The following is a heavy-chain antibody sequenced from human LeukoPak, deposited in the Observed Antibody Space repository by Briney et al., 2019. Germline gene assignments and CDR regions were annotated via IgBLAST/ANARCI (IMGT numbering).Heavy chain of an antibody. J-gene: IGHJ3*02. CDR2: ISSDGDNT. Sequence: PGGSLRLSCAASGFTFSDYSMHWVRRAPGKRLEYVSAISSDGDNTYHANSVKGRFTISRDNSKNTLYLQMGSLRAEDMAVYYCARVGDSDAFDIWGQGTMVTVSS. CDR1: GFTFSDYS. V-gene: IGHV3-64*01. CDR3: ARVGDSDAFDI. D-gene: IGHD2-21*02.